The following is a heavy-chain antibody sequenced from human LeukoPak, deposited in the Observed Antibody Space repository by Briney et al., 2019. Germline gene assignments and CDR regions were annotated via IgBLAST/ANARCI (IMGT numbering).Heavy chain of an antibody. Sequence: PGGSLRLSCAASGFTFTYAWMSWVRQAPGKGLEWVGRIKTKTDGGTTDYAAPVKGRFTISRDDSKNTAYLQMNSLKIEDTAVYYCSRHEALPGDYWGQGTLVTVSS. CDR1: GFTFTYAW. CDR3: SRHEALPGDY. J-gene: IGHJ4*02. D-gene: IGHD5-24*01. V-gene: IGHV3-15*01. CDR2: IKTKTDGGTT.